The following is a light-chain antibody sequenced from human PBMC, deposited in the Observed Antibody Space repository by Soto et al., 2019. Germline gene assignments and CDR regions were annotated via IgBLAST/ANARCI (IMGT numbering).Light chain of an antibody. Sequence: QSVLTQPPSASGTPGQRVTIFCSGSSSNIGRNSVNWFRHLPGTAPKLLIYGTNQRPSGVPDRFSGSKSGTSASLAISGLHSEDEGDYSCAPWDDNLHGLFGGGTKLTVL. CDR3: APWDDNLHGL. CDR2: GTN. CDR1: SSNIGRNS. J-gene: IGLJ2*01. V-gene: IGLV1-44*01.